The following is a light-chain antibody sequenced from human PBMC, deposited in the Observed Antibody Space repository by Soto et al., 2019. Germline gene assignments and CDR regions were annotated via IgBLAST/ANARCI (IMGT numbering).Light chain of an antibody. CDR3: QKYNSAPPFT. J-gene: IGKJ3*01. CDR2: AAS. V-gene: IGKV1-27*01. CDR1: QGISNY. Sequence: DIQMTQSPSSLSASVGDRVTITCRASQGISNYLAWYQQKPGKIPHLLIYAASTLQSGVPSRFSGSGSGTDFTLTISSLQPEDVATSYCQKYNSAPPFTSGPGTRVDIK.